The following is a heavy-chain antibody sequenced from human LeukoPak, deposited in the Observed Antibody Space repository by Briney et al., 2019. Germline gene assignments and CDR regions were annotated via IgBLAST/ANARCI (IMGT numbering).Heavy chain of an antibody. CDR2: IYYSGST. CDR1: GGSISSSSYY. D-gene: IGHD3-10*01. V-gene: IGHV4-39*07. J-gene: IGHJ4*02. CDR3: ARDAVRGPKDY. Sequence: PSETLSLTCTVSGGSISSSSYYWGWIRQPPGKGLEWIGSIYYSGSTYYNPSLKSRVTISVDTSKNQFSLKLSSVTAADTAVYYCARDAVRGPKDYWGQGTLVTVSS.